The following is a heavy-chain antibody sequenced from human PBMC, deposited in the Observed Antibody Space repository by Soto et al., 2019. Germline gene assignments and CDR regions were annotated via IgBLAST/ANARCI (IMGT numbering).Heavy chain of an antibody. CDR3: RRPSSGYYHDAFDM. CDR1: GGSFPSDT. Sequence: QVQLMQSGAEVKKPGSSVKVSCKASGGSFPSDTISWVRQAPGQGLEWLGGIVPVFGTPNHAQKFQGRVTISADGSTNTAYMELTSLRPEDTAVYYCRRPSSGYYHDAFDMWGQGTLVTVSS. D-gene: IGHD3-22*01. J-gene: IGHJ3*02. CDR2: IVPVFGTP. V-gene: IGHV1-69*01.